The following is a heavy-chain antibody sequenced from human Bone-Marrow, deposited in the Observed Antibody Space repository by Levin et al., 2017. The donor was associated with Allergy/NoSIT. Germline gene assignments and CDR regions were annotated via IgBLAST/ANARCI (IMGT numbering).Heavy chain of an antibody. CDR3: ARHPRRGCAHNYNFDY. Sequence: SETLSLTCTVSGGSISSNIYYWRWIRQHPGEGLEWIGYICNSESPSYNPSLKSRVIISLDTSKNQFSLMLSSVTAADTAVYYCARHPRRGCAHNYNFDYWGQGTLVTVSS. J-gene: IGHJ4*02. CDR1: GGSISSNIYY. V-gene: IGHV4-31*03. D-gene: IGHD5-24*01. CDR2: ICNSESP.